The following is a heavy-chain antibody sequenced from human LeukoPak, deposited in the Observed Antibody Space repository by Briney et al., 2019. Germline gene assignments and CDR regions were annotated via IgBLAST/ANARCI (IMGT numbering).Heavy chain of an antibody. CDR3: ARDLRELLGRDTRGGTVFDP. V-gene: IGHV4-61*02. D-gene: IGHD1-26*01. CDR2: IYTSGST. CDR1: GGSISSGSYY. Sequence: PSQTLSLTCTVSGGSISSGSYYWSWIRQPAGKGLEWIGRIYTSGSTNYNPSLKSRVTISVDTSKNQFSLKLSSVTAADTAVYYCARDLRELLGRDTRGGTVFDPWGQGTLVTVSS. J-gene: IGHJ5*02.